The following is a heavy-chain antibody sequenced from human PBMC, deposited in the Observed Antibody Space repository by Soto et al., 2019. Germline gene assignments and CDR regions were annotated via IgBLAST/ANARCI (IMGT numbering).Heavy chain of an antibody. CDR3: ARDGIVRGFDP. V-gene: IGHV3-48*03. CDR2: INTGGGTI. D-gene: IGHD2-15*01. CDR1: GFTFSSYE. J-gene: IGHJ5*02. Sequence: EVQLVESGGGLVQPGGSLRLSCAASGFTFSSYEMNWVRQAPGKGLEWLACINTGGGTIYYADSVKGRFTISRDNAKNSRYLQMDSLRAEDTAVYYCARDGIVRGFDPWGQGTLVTVSS.